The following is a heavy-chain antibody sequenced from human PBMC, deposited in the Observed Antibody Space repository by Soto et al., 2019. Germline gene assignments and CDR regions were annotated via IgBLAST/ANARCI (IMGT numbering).Heavy chain of an antibody. CDR3: ARVEYSSGWYRAFDI. D-gene: IGHD6-19*01. CDR2: ISSSSSYI. J-gene: IGHJ3*02. CDR1: GFTFSSYS. Sequence: VQLVESGGGLVKPGGSLRLSCAASGFTFSSYSMNWVRQAPGKGLEWVSSISSSSSYIYYADSVKGRFTISRDNAKNSLYLQMNSLRAEDTAVYYCARVEYSSGWYRAFDIWGQGTMVTVSS. V-gene: IGHV3-21*01.